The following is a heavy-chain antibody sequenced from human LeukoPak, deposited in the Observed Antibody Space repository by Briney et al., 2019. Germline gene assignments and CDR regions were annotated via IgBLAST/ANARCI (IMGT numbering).Heavy chain of an antibody. D-gene: IGHD1-1*01. CDR3: ARGDTTRAFDI. Sequence: ASVRVSCKASGYTFTSYYMHWVRQATGQGLEWMGWMNPNSGNTGYAQKFQGRVTMTRDTSTSTVYMELSSLRSEDTAVYYCARGDTTRAFDIWGQGTMVTVSS. V-gene: IGHV1-8*01. CDR2: MNPNSGNT. J-gene: IGHJ3*02. CDR1: GYTFTSYY.